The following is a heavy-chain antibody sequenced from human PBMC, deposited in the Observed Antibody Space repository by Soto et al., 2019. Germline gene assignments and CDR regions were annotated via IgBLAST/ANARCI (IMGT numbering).Heavy chain of an antibody. V-gene: IGHV1-69*06. D-gene: IGHD2-8*01. CDR2: IIPVVGTT. CDR3: ARGLLYATTDFDY. CDR1: GDTFTTNS. J-gene: IGHJ4*02. Sequence: QVQLVQSGAEVKKPGSSVKVSCKASGDTFTTNSLNWVRQAPGQGLEWMGGIIPVVGTTKYAQKYQDRVTITGDKSTNTAYMELNSLRSDDPAVYYCARGLLYATTDFDYWGQGTPVTVSS.